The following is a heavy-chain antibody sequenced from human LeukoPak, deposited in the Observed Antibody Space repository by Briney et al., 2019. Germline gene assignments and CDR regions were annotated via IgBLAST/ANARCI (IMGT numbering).Heavy chain of an antibody. V-gene: IGHV3-11*04. CDR2: ISSSGSTI. J-gene: IGHJ4*02. Sequence: PGGSLRLSCAASGFTFSDYYMSWIRKAPGKGLEWVSYISSSGSTIYYADSVKGRFTISRDNSKNTLYLQMNSLRAEDTAVYYCVRGYYAGRGHHFEYWGQGTLVTVSS. D-gene: IGHD3-22*01. CDR3: VRGYYAGRGHHFEY. CDR1: GFTFSDYY.